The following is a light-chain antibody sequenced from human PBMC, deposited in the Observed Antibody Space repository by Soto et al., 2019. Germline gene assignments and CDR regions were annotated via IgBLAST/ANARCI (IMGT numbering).Light chain of an antibody. V-gene: IGKV3-20*01. Sequence: EIVLAQSPGTPSLSPGERATLSCRASQSVNSNYLAWYQQKPGQAPRLLIYAASSRATGIPDRFSGGGSGTDFTLTISRLEPEDFAVYYCQQYSSGMFGQGTKVEIK. CDR2: AAS. CDR3: QQYSSGM. J-gene: IGKJ1*01. CDR1: QSVNSNY.